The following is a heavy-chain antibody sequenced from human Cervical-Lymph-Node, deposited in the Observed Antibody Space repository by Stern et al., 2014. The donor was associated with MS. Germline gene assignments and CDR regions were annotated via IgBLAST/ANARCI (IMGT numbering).Heavy chain of an antibody. J-gene: IGHJ2*01. CDR2: IYHSGAS. Sequence: QVQLQESGPGLVKPSGTLSLTCAVSGGSVSSTNWWSWVRQSPGKGLEWIGNIYHSGASNYRPDLRSRVSISLANSKNHLSLHLTSGTAADTAVYYCARERQQYCNSEGCSYWYFDLWGRGTLVTVSS. D-gene: IGHD2/OR15-2a*01. CDR1: GGSVSSTNW. V-gene: IGHV4-4*02. CDR3: ARERQQYCNSEGCSYWYFDL.